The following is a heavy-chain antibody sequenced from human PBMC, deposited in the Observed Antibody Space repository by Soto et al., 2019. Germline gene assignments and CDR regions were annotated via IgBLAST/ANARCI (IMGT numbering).Heavy chain of an antibody. V-gene: IGHV3-30*18. Sequence: AGGSLRLSCAASGFTFSSYGMHWVRQAPGKGLEWVAVISYDGSNKYYADSVKGRFTISRDNSKNTLYLQMNSLRAEDTAVYYCAKDLESRTPTPYYYYGMDVWGQGTTVTVSS. CDR3: AKDLESRTPTPYYYYGMDV. J-gene: IGHJ6*02. CDR2: ISYDGSNK. CDR1: GFTFSSYG.